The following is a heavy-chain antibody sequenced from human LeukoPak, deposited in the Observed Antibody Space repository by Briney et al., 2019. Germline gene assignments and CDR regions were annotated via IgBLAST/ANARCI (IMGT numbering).Heavy chain of an antibody. Sequence: GGFLRLSCAASGFTFDDYAMHWVRQAPGKGLEWVSGISWNSGSIGYADSVKGRFTISRDNAKNSLYLQMNSLRAEDTALYYCAKVMAAAGYFDYWGQGTLVTVSS. J-gene: IGHJ4*02. CDR3: AKVMAAAGYFDY. D-gene: IGHD6-13*01. CDR1: GFTFDDYA. V-gene: IGHV3-9*01. CDR2: ISWNSGSI.